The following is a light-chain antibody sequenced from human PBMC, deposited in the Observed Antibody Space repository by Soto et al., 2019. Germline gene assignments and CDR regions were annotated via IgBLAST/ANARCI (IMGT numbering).Light chain of an antibody. CDR1: QGVSANS. V-gene: IGKV3-20*01. J-gene: IGKJ3*01. CDR3: HQYGSSPFT. CDR2: GAF. Sequence: EIVLTQSPGTLSLSPGDRATLSCRASQGVSANSLAWYQHKVGQAPRLLIYGAFSRASGIPDRFSGNGSEIDFTLTISRLDPEDFAVYFCHQYGSSPFTFGPGTKVDIK.